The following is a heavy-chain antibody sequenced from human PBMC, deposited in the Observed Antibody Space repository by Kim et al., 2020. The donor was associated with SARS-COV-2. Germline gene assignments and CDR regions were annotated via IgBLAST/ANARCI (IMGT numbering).Heavy chain of an antibody. J-gene: IGHJ4*02. V-gene: IGHV4-39*01. D-gene: IGHD3-10*01. CDR1: GGSISSSSYY. CDR2: IYYSGST. CDR3: ARHEDLDGSGSWDY. Sequence: SETLSLTCTVSGGSISSSSYYWGWIRQPPGKGLEWIGSIYYSGSTYYNPSLKSRVTISVDTSKNQFSLKLSSVTAADTAVYYCARHEDLDGSGSWDYWGQGTLVTVSS.